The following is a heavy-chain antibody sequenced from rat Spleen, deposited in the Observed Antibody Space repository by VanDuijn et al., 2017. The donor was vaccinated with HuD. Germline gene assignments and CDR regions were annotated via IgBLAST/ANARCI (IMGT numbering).Heavy chain of an antibody. CDR2: ISYDGSIT. Sequence: EVQLVESGGGLVQPGRSLKLSCAASGFTFSDFYMAWVRQAPKKGLEWVSTISYDGSITFYRDSVKCRFTISRDNSKSTLYLQMDSLRSEGTATYYCVRQEDLRDWYFDFWGPGTMVAVSS. V-gene: IGHV5-7*01. D-gene: IGHD1-11*01. CDR1: GFTFSDFY. J-gene: IGHJ1*01. CDR3: VRQEDLRDWYFDF.